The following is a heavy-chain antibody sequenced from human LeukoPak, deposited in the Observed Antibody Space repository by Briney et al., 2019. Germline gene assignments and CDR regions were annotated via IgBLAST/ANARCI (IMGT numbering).Heavy chain of an antibody. J-gene: IGHJ4*02. CDR3: ANGKGAYFDY. V-gene: IGHV4-30-2*01. CDR1: GGSISSGGYY. Sequence: SQTLSLTCTVSGGSISSGGYYWSWIRQPPGKGLEWIGCIYHSGSTYYNPSLKSRVTISVDRSKNQFSLKLSSVTAADTAVYYCANGKGAYFDYWGQGTLVTVSS. D-gene: IGHD1-1*01. CDR2: IYHSGST.